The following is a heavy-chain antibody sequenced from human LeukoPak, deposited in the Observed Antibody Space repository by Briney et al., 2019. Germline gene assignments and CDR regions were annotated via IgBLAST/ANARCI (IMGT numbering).Heavy chain of an antibody. CDR1: GGSISSSSYY. CDR3: ARLHYYDSSGYYRGYWYFDL. V-gene: IGHV4-39*07. J-gene: IGHJ2*01. CDR2: IYYSGST. Sequence: SETLSLTCTVSGGSISSSSYYWGWIRQPPGKGLEWIGSIYYSGSTNYNPSLKSRVTISVDTSKNQFSLKLSSVTAADTAVYYCARLHYYDSSGYYRGYWYFDLWGRGTLVTVSS. D-gene: IGHD3-22*01.